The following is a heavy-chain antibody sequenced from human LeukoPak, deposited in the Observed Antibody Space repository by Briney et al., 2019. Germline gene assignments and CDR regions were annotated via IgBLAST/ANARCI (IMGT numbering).Heavy chain of an antibody. CDR2: IGTAGDT. D-gene: IGHD1-7*01. V-gene: IGHV3-13*01. CDR1: GFTFSSYD. Sequence: GGSLRLSCAASGFTFSSYDMHWVRQATGKGLEWVSAIGTAGDTYYPGSVKGRFTISRDNSKNTLFLQMNNLRVEDMAVLYCAKDWNWAIDYWGQGTLVTVSS. J-gene: IGHJ4*02. CDR3: AKDWNWAIDY.